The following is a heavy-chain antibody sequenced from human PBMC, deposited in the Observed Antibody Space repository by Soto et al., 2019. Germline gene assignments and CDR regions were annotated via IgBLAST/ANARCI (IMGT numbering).Heavy chain of an antibody. CDR2: VSSAGSTK. Sequence: VQLVESGGGLVQPGGSLRLSCVASGFTFSNYGMHWVRQAPGKGLEWVAVVSSAGSTKYYADSVKGRFTISRDNSKNTVFLQMNSLRAEDTAVYYCAKDLGYSYGGFFDYWGQGTLVTVSS. D-gene: IGHD5-18*01. J-gene: IGHJ4*02. CDR1: GFTFSNYG. V-gene: IGHV3-30*18. CDR3: AKDLGYSYGGFFDY.